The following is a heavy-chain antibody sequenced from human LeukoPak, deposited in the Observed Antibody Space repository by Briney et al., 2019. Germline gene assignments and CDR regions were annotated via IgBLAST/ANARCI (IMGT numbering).Heavy chain of an antibody. J-gene: IGHJ4*02. Sequence: GASLRVSCKASGYTFTGYYMHWVRQAPGQGLEWMAWIKPNSGGTNYAQKFQGRVTMTRDTSISTAYMELSRLRSDDTAVYYCARSEDLGLQLDYWGQGTLVTVSS. CDR2: IKPNSGGT. V-gene: IGHV1-2*02. CDR3: ARSEDLGLQLDY. CDR1: GYTFTGYY. D-gene: IGHD3/OR15-3a*01.